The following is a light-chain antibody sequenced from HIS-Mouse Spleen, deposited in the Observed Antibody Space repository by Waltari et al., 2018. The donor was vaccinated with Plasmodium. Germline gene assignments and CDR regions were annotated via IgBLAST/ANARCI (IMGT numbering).Light chain of an antibody. CDR3: QQYYSTPPYT. Sequence: DIVMTQSPDSLAVSLGERAPIHCTSSQSVLYSSNNKNYLAWYQQKPGQPPKLLIYWASTRESGVPDRFSGSGSGTDFTLTISSLQAEDVAVYYCQQYYSTPPYTFGQGTKLEIK. CDR1: QSVLYSSNNKNY. J-gene: IGKJ2*01. V-gene: IGKV4-1*01. CDR2: WAS.